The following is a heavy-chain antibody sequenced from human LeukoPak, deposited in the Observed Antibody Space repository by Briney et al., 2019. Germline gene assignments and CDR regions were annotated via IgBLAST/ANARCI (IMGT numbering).Heavy chain of an antibody. V-gene: IGHV3-30*03. D-gene: IGHD3-10*01. CDR2: TSSDLNVK. Sequence: GGSLRLSCAASGFTFNNYGMHWVRQAPGKGLEWVAVTSSDLNVKLYADSVKGRFTISRDNSRSTLYLQMNSLRPEDTAIYYCAREGYYGSGSPPSLYFDYWGQGTLVTVSS. J-gene: IGHJ4*02. CDR3: AREGYYGSGSPPSLYFDY. CDR1: GFTFNNYG.